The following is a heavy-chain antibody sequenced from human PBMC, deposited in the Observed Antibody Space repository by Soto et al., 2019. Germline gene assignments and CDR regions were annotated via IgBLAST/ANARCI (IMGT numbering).Heavy chain of an antibody. Sequence: QVHLVQSGAEVKKPGASVKVSCKGSGYDFTTYGITWVRQAPGQGLEWMAWISAHNGNTDYAQKLQGRVTVARDTATSTAYMELRSLRSDDTSMYYFARVMYGDYWGQGALVTVSS. J-gene: IGHJ4*02. CDR1: GYDFTTYG. D-gene: IGHD2-8*01. V-gene: IGHV1-18*01. CDR2: ISAHNGNT. CDR3: ARVMYGDY.